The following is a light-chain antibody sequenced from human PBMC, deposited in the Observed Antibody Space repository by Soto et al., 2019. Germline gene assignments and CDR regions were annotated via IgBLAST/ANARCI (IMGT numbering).Light chain of an antibody. J-gene: IGKJ4*01. CDR3: QQTYSAPPT. V-gene: IGKV3-15*01. Sequence: EIVMTQSPATLSVSPGERATLSCRASQSVSSKVAWYQQKPGQAPRLLIYDASVRATGIPDRFSGRGSGTEFTLTITSLQPEDFATYYCQQTYSAPPTFGGGTKVEI. CDR1: QSVSSK. CDR2: DAS.